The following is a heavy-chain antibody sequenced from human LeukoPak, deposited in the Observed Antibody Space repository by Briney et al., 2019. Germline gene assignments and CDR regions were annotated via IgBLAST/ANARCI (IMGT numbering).Heavy chain of an antibody. J-gene: IGHJ4*02. Sequence: GGSLRPSCAASGFTFSSYWMSWVRQAPGKGLEWVANIKQDGSDKNYVDSVKGRFTISKDNAKNLLSLEMNGLRAEDTAVYYCATYKNQLRTVYFDYWGQGTLVTVSS. CDR1: GFTFSSYW. CDR3: ATYKNQLRTVYFDY. D-gene: IGHD1-1*01. V-gene: IGHV3-7*02. CDR2: IKQDGSDK.